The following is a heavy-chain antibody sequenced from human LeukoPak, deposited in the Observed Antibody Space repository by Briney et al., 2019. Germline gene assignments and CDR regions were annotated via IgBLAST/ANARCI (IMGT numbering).Heavy chain of an antibody. CDR3: ARVQILGRIVVVVAATPDFDY. D-gene: IGHD2-15*01. CDR1: GYTFTGYY. Sequence: ASVKVSCKASGYTFTGYYMHWVRQAPGQGLEWMGWINPNSGGTNYAQKFQGRVTMTTDTSISTAYMELSRLRSDDTAVYYCARVQILGRIVVVVAATPDFDYWGQGTLVTVSS. CDR2: INPNSGGT. V-gene: IGHV1-2*02. J-gene: IGHJ4*02.